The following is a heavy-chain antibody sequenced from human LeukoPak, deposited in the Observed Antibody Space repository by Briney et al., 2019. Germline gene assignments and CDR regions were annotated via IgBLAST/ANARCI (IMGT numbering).Heavy chain of an antibody. CDR3: ARASPYYYGSGSYWSDDY. CDR2: INHSGST. CDR1: GVSFSGYY. Sequence: SETLSLTCAVYGVSFSGYYWSWIRQPPGKGLEWIGEINHSGSTNHNPSLKSRVTIPVDTSKNQFSLKLSSVTAADTAVYYCARASPYYYGSGSYWSDDYWGQGTLVTVSS. D-gene: IGHD3-10*01. J-gene: IGHJ4*02. V-gene: IGHV4-34*01.